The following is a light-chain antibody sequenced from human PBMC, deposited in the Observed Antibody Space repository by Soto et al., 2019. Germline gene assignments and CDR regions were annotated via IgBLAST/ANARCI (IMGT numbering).Light chain of an antibody. Sequence: QSALTQPACVSVSPGQSITISCTGASSDVGLYDFVSWYQQHPGKAPKLLIYEVTYRPSGVSSRFSGSKSGNTASLTISGLQAEDEADYYCNSYTRFSTYVFGTGTKV. J-gene: IGLJ1*01. CDR2: EVT. V-gene: IGLV2-14*01. CDR1: SSDVGLYDF. CDR3: NSYTRFSTYV.